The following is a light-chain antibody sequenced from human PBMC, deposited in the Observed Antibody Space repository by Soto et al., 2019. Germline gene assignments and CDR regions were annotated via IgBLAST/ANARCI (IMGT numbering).Light chain of an antibody. V-gene: IGKV3-20*01. J-gene: IGKJ5*01. CDR3: PQYASPPNT. CDR2: GAS. CDR1: QSVSSSY. Sequence: ENVVTLSRGTLSLSTSEGATLSASASQSVSSSYLAGYQQKPGQAPRLLIYGASSRATGIPDRFSGSGSGTAFTLTISSLEPEDFALYSCPQYASPPNTFAQRTRLE.